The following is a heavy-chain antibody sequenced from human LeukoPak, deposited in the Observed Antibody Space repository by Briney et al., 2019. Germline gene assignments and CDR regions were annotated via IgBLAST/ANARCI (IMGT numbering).Heavy chain of an antibody. CDR1: GYTLTELS. Sequence: ASVKVSCKVSGYTLTELSMHWVRQAPGKGLEWMGGFDPEDGETIYAQKFQGRVTMTEDTSTDTAYMELSSLRSEDTAVYYCVTGGYCSGGSCYDWFDPWGQGTLVTVSS. CDR2: FDPEDGET. J-gene: IGHJ5*02. CDR3: VTGGYCSGGSCYDWFDP. V-gene: IGHV1-24*01. D-gene: IGHD2-15*01.